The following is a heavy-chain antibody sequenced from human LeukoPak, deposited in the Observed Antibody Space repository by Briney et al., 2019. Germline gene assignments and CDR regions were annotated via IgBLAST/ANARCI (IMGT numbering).Heavy chain of an antibody. CDR1: GVSISSHY. D-gene: IGHD1-1*01. J-gene: IGHJ4*02. V-gene: IGHV3-66*02. CDR3: ARSWNARLSFDY. Sequence: PGGSLRLSCAVSGVSISSHYMNWVRQAPGKGPEWVSVIYSGGSTYYADSVKGRFTISRDNSKNMLYLQMDSLRAEDTAVYYCARSWNARLSFDYWGQGTLVTVSS. CDR2: IYSGGST.